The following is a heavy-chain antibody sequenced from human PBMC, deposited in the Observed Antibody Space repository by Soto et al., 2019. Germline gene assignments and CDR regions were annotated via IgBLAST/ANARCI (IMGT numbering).Heavy chain of an antibody. CDR1: GFTFSSYG. CDR3: ARASLGYCSSTSCAFDP. J-gene: IGHJ5*02. CDR2: IWYDGSNK. V-gene: IGHV3-33*01. D-gene: IGHD2-2*01. Sequence: PGGSLRLSCAASGFTFSSYGMHWVRQAPGKGLEWVAVIWYDGSNKYYADSVKGRFTISRDNSKNTLYLQMNSLRAEDTAVYYCARASLGYCSSTSCAFDPWGQGTLVTVSS.